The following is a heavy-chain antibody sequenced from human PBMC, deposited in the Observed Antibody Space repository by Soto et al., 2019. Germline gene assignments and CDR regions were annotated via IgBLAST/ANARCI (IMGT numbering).Heavy chain of an antibody. CDR3: ARGGTGRFLPRQLFPYES. V-gene: IGHV4-34*01. Sequence: QVQLQQWGAGLLKPSETLSLTCGVFNGSLSGYYWSWIRQTPGKGLEWIGQISHSGSTSYNASLKSRLTISIDTSKNQFSLKLSSVTAADTAVYYCARGGTGRFLPRQLFPYESWGQGTRVTVSS. CDR1: NGSLSGYY. D-gene: IGHD6-13*01. CDR2: ISHSGST. J-gene: IGHJ5*02.